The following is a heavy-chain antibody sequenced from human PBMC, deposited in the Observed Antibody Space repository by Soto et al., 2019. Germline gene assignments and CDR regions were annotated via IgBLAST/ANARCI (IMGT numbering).Heavy chain of an antibody. Sequence: EVQLVESGGGLVQPGGSLRLSCAASGFTFSNSWMSWVRQAPGKGLEWVADINPVESEKYYGDSVKGRFTISRDNAKNSLYLQMNRLRVEDTGLYYCARDPAWGSFDYWGLGTLVTVSS. CDR1: GFTFSNSW. CDR3: ARDPAWGSFDY. CDR2: INPVESEK. D-gene: IGHD7-27*01. J-gene: IGHJ4*02. V-gene: IGHV3-7*01.